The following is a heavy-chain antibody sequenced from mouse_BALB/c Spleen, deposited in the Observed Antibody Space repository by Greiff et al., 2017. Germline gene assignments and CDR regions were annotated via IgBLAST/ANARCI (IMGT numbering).Heavy chain of an antibody. D-gene: IGHD2-3*01. CDR2: IDPANGNT. J-gene: IGHJ2*01. V-gene: IGHV14-3*02. Sequence: VQLQQSGAELVKPGASVKLSCTASGFNIKDTYMHWVKQRPEQGLEWIGRIDPANGNTKYDPKFQGKATITADTSSNTAYLQLSSLTSEDTAVYYCARFRIYDGYYVLDYWGQGTTLTVSS. CDR3: ARFRIYDGYYVLDY. CDR1: GFNIKDTY.